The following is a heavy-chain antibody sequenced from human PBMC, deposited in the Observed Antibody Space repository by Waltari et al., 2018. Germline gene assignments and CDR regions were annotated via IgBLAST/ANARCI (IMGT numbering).Heavy chain of an antibody. CDR2: IQQNGSEK. Sequence: EVQLVESGGDVVQPGGSLRLSCAASGFTFSRSWMTWVRQAPGKGLEWVGNIQQNGSEKWYADSVRGRFTISRDNAMNSLYLQMNSLRVEDTAVYYCARDLVATPPWGQGTLVTVSS. CDR3: ARDLVATPP. D-gene: IGHD2-21*02. V-gene: IGHV3-7*01. CDR1: GFTFSRSW. J-gene: IGHJ5*02.